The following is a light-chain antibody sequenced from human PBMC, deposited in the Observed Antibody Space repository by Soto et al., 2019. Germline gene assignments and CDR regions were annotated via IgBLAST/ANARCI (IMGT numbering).Light chain of an antibody. V-gene: IGKV3-20*01. CDR3: QQYGTSPLT. Sequence: ETVLTQSPGTLSLSPGERATLSCRASQSVNNDYLAWYQQRPGLAPRLLIFGASGRTTGIPDRFSGSGSGTAFTLTISRLEPEDLAIYYCQQYGTSPLTFGGGTKVEIK. CDR2: GAS. CDR1: QSVNNDY. J-gene: IGKJ4*01.